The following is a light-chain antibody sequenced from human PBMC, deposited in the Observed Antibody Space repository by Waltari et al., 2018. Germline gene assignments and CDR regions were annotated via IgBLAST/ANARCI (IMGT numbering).Light chain of an antibody. CDR2: DVS. J-gene: IGLJ1*01. V-gene: IGLV2-14*03. CDR1: SSDVGGYNY. Sequence: QSALTQPASVSGSPGQSITISCTGTSSDVGGYNYVSWYQQHPGKAPKLMIYDVSNRPSGVSNRVSGSKSGNTASLTISGLQAEDEADYYCSSYTSSNTLGFGTGTKVTVL. CDR3: SSYTSSNTLG.